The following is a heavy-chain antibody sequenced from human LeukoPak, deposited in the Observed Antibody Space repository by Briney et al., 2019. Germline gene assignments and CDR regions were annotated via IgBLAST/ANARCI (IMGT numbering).Heavy chain of an antibody. CDR3: ARDETMVRGVIRADAFDI. D-gene: IGHD3-10*01. J-gene: IGHJ3*02. V-gene: IGHV3-66*01. CDR1: GFTLSSCA. CDR2: IYSGGST. Sequence: GGSLRLSCAASGFTLSSCAMSWVRQAPGKGLEWVSVIYSGGSTYYADSVKGRFTISRDNSKNTLYLQMNSLRAEDTAVYYCARDETMVRGVIRADAFDIWGQGTMVTVSS.